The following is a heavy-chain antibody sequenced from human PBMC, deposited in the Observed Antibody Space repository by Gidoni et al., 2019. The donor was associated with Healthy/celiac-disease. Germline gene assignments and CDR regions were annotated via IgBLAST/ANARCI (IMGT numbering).Heavy chain of an antibody. V-gene: IGHV3-30-3*01. D-gene: IGHD5-12*01. CDR2: IAYDGSNK. J-gene: IGHJ4*02. CDR3: AREGGYDLPLDY. Sequence: QVQLLESGGGVVQPGWSLRLSCAASGVTFSSHAMHWVRQAPGKGLEWVAVIAYDGSNKYYADAVKSRFTISRDNYKNTLYLQMNSLRAEDTAVYYCAREGGYDLPLDYWGQGTLVTVSS. CDR1: GVTFSSHA.